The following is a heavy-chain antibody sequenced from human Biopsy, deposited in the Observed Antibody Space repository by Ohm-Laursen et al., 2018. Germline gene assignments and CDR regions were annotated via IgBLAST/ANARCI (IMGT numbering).Heavy chain of an antibody. CDR1: SDSVSSGSFY. J-gene: IGHJ4*02. CDR2: IYDRGSTA. D-gene: IGHD6-19*01. CDR3: ARGMRSSGWPYFDS. V-gene: IGHV4-61*01. Sequence: GTLSLTCTVSSDSVSSGSFYWTWIRQPPGQGLEYIWYIYDRGSTANYNPSPECPVTMSVDMPKNQFSLKLSSVTAADTAIYYCARGMRSSGWPYFDSWGQGTLVTVSS.